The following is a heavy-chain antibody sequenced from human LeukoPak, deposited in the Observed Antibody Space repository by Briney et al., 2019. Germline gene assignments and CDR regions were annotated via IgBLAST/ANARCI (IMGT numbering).Heavy chain of an antibody. D-gene: IGHD3-3*01. V-gene: IGHV3-11*04. CDR3: ARAPYYDFWSGYYPPFDF. CDR1: GFTFSDYY. CDR2: ISSSGAIT. J-gene: IGHJ4*02. Sequence: GGSLRLSCAASGFTFSDYYMNWIRQAPGKGLEWVSDISSSGAITYYAASVKGRFTISRDNAKNSLYLQMNSLRAEDTAVYYCARAPYYDFWSGYYPPFDFWGQGALVTVSS.